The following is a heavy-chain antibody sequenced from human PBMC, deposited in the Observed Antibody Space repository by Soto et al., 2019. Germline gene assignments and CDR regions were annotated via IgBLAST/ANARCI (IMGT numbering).Heavy chain of an antibody. CDR1: GYTFTGYY. Sequence: ASVKVSCKASGYTFTGYYMHWVRQAPGQGLEWMGWINPNSGGTNYAQKFQGRVTMTRDTSISTAYMELSRLRSDDTAVYYCARMYYDFLIGYYRPYYYVMDVSGQGTTVTVSS. J-gene: IGHJ6*02. CDR2: INPNSGGT. CDR3: ARMYYDFLIGYYRPYYYVMDV. D-gene: IGHD3-3*01. V-gene: IGHV1-2*02.